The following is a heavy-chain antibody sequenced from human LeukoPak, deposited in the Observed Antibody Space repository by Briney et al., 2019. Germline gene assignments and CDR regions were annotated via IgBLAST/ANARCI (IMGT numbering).Heavy chain of an antibody. J-gene: IGHJ4*02. Sequence: GASVKVSCTTSGYTFTGYYLHWVRQAPGQGLECMGWININTGGTTYPQKFQGRVTMTRDTSISTAYMELSSLRSDDTAVYYCARDPGYKTLDYWGQGTLVTVSS. CDR1: GYTFTGYY. D-gene: IGHD1-1*01. V-gene: IGHV1-2*02. CDR3: ARDPGYKTLDY. CDR2: ININTGGT.